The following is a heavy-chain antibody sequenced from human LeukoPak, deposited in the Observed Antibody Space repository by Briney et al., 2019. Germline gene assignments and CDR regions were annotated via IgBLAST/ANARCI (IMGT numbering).Heavy chain of an antibody. CDR2: IYYSGST. Sequence: SETLSLTCTVSGGSISSYYWSWIRQPPGKGLEWIGYIYYSGSTNYNPSLKSRVAISVDTSKNQFSLKLSSVTAADTAVYYCARLLRYYDILTGYYEEKFDYWGQGALVTVSS. CDR1: GGSISSYY. D-gene: IGHD3-9*01. V-gene: IGHV4-59*01. J-gene: IGHJ4*02. CDR3: ARLLRYYDILTGYYEEKFDY.